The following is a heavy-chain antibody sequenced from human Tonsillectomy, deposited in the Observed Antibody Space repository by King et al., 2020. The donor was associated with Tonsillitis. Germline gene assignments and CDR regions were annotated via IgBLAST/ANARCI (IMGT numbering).Heavy chain of an antibody. V-gene: IGHV4-30-4*01. J-gene: IGHJ3*02. D-gene: IGHD2-2*01. CDR2: IYYSWST. CDR1: GGSISSGDHY. Sequence: QLQESGPGLVKPSQTLSLTCTVSGGSISSGDHYWSWIRQPPGKGLEWIGNIYYSWSTFYNPSLKSRVTISVDTLKNQFSLKLSSVTAADTAVYYCARYCSSTSCHGEAFDIWGQGTMVTVSS. CDR3: ARYCSSTSCHGEAFDI.